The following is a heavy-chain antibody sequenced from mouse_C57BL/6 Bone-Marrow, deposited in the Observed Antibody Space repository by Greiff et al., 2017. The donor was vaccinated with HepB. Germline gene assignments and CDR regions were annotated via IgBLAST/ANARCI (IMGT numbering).Heavy chain of an antibody. Sequence: VQLQQSGAELARPGASVKLSCKASGYTFTSYGISWVKQSNGQGLEWIGEIYHRSGNTYYNEKFKGKATMTADKSSSTAYMELRSLTSEDSAVYFCARYGGLRRGFDYWGQGTTRTVSS. V-gene: IGHV1-81*01. CDR2: IYHRSGNT. CDR3: ARYGGLRRGFDY. CDR1: GYTFTSYG. J-gene: IGHJ2*01. D-gene: IGHD2-4*01.